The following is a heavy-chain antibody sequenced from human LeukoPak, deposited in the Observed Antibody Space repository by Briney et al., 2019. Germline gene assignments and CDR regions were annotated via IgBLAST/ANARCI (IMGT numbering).Heavy chain of an antibody. CDR2: IIPIFGTA. CDR1: GGTFSSYA. CDR3: ARVSHCGGDCFPR. D-gene: IGHD2-21*01. J-gene: IGHJ5*02. Sequence: ASVKVSCKASGGTFSSYAISWVRQAPGQGLEWMGGIIPIFGTANYAQKFQGRVTITADKSTSTAYMELSSLRSEDTAVYYCARVSHCGGDCFPRWGQGTLVTVSS. V-gene: IGHV1-69*06.